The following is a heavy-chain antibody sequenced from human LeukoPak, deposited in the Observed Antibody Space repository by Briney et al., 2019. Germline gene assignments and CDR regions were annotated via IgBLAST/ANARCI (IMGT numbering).Heavy chain of an antibody. CDR2: VDPEDGET. J-gene: IGHJ5*02. CDR1: GYTFTDYY. CDR3: ARLGSYPYNWFDP. D-gene: IGHD2-15*01. V-gene: IGHV1-69-2*01. Sequence: GASVKVSCKASGYTFTDYYMHWVQQAPGKGLEWMGRVDPEDGETIYAEKFQGRVTITADTSTDTAYMELSSLRSEDTAVYYCARLGSYPYNWFDPWGQGTLVTVSS.